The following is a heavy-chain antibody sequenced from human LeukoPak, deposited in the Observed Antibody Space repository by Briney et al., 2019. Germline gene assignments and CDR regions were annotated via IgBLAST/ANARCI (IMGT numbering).Heavy chain of an antibody. CDR3: AKDGDYGDYWHYNYMDV. V-gene: IGHV3-23*01. Sequence: ETLSLTCSVTGSSISSVYYWGWIRQPPGKGLEWVSTITRGGGSTYYADSVKGRFTISRDNSKNTLFLHMNSLRAEDTAVYYCAKDGDYGDYWHYNYMDVWGKGTTVTISS. CDR1: GSSISSVYY. D-gene: IGHD4-17*01. J-gene: IGHJ6*03. CDR2: ITRGGGST.